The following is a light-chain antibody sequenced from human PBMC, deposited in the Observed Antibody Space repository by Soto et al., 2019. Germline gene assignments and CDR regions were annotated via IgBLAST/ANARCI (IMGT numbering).Light chain of an antibody. CDR3: QQYNSYPIT. V-gene: IGKV1-5*03. Sequence: DIPMTQSPSTLSGSVGDRVTITCRASQTISSWLAWYQQKPGKAPKLLIYKASTLKSGVPSRFSGSGSGTEFTLTISSLQPDDFATYYCQQYNSYPITFGQGTRLEIK. CDR1: QTISSW. CDR2: KAS. J-gene: IGKJ5*01.